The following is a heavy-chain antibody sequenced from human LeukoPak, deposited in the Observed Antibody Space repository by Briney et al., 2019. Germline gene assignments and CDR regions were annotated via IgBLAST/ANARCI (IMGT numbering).Heavy chain of an antibody. CDR1: GFTFSCYA. CDR3: ARGIDCGGDCYSSFDY. Sequence: GGSLRLSCAASGFTFSCYAMSWVRQAPRKGLEWVSAISGSGGSTYYADSVKGRFTISRDNSKNTLYLQMNSLRAEDTAVYYCARGIDCGGDCYSSFDYWGQGTLVTVSS. V-gene: IGHV3-23*01. D-gene: IGHD2-21*02. CDR2: ISGSGGST. J-gene: IGHJ4*02.